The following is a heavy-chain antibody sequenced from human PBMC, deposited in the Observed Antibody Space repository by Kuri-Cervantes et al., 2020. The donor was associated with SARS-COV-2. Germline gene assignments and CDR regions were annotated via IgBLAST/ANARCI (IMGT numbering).Heavy chain of an antibody. D-gene: IGHD5-24*01. CDR3: ARGLRWQQPHRNYYYYGMDV. CDR2: INHSGST. Sequence: SQTLSLTCAVYGGSFSGYYWSWIRRPPGKGLEWIGEINHSGSTNYNPSLKSRVTISVDTSKNQFSLKLSSVTAADTAVYYCARGLRWQQPHRNYYYYGMDVWGQGTTVTVSS. V-gene: IGHV4-34*01. J-gene: IGHJ6*02. CDR1: GGSFSGYY.